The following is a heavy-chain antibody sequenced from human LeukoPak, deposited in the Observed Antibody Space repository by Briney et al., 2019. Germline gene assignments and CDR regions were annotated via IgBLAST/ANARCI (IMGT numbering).Heavy chain of an antibody. CDR2: ISSSSSYI. V-gene: IGHV3-21*01. CDR1: GFTFSSYS. CDR3: ARDPGGIMDIVATDPVLPCLDY. J-gene: IGHJ4*02. D-gene: IGHD5-12*01. Sequence: GGSLRLSCAASGFTFSSYSMNWVRQAPGKGLEWVSSISSSSSYIYYADSVKGRFTISRDNAKNSLYLQMNSLRTEDTAVYYCARDPGGIMDIVATDPVLPCLDYWGQGTLVTVSS.